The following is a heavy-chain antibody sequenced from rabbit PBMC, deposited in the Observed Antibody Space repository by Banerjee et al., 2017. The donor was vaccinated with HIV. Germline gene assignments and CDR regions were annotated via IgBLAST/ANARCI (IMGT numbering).Heavy chain of an antibody. J-gene: IGHJ4*01. CDR1: GFSFSSRYY. Sequence: QEQLEESGGDLVKPGASLTLTCTASGFSFSSRYYMCWVRQAPGKGLECIACIYAGSSASTYYANWAKGRFTISKTSSTTVTLQMTSLTVADTATYFCARGSATMTMVITGYYLNLWGPGTLVTVS. CDR2: IYAGSSAST. D-gene: IGHD2-1*01. CDR3: ARGSATMTMVITGYYLNL. V-gene: IGHV1S45*01.